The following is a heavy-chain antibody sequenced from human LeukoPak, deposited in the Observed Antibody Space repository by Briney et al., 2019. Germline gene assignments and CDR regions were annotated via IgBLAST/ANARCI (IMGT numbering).Heavy chain of an antibody. D-gene: IGHD6-19*01. Sequence: KPSETLSLTCTVSGDSISNTLYFWGWIRQPPGKGLEWIATVYYNGKTYYNPSLQSRLTTSVDTSKNQFSLKLNSVTAADTAIYYCARQRGSGYWYLDLWGRGTLVTVSS. V-gene: IGHV4-39*01. CDR2: VYYNGKT. J-gene: IGHJ2*01. CDR3: ARQRGSGYWYLDL. CDR1: GDSISNTLYF.